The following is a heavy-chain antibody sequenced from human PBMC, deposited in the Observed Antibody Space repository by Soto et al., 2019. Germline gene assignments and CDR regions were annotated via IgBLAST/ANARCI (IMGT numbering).Heavy chain of an antibody. J-gene: IGHJ6*02. CDR2: INHSGST. CDR3: ARNYDFWSGYYGYYYYGMDV. Sequence: XETLCLTCSVDGWSFSGYYWSWIRQPPGKGLEWIGEINHSGSTNYNPSLKSRVTISVDTSKNQFSLKLSSVTAADTAVYYCARNYDFWSGYYGYYYYGMDVWRQGPTVTVSS. CDR1: GWSFSGYY. D-gene: IGHD3-3*01. V-gene: IGHV4-34*01.